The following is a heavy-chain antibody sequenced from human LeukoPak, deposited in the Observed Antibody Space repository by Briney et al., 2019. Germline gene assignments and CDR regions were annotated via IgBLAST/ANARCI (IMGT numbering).Heavy chain of an antibody. D-gene: IGHD3-16*01. Sequence: GESLKSSCKGSGYSFPTYWIGWVRQMPGKGLEWMGIIYPGDSDTRYSPSFQGQVTISVDKSISTAYLQWSSLKASDTAIYYCATLRAEGSNWFDPWGQGTLVTVSS. CDR3: ATLRAEGSNWFDP. V-gene: IGHV5-51*01. CDR2: IYPGDSDT. J-gene: IGHJ5*02. CDR1: GYSFPTYW.